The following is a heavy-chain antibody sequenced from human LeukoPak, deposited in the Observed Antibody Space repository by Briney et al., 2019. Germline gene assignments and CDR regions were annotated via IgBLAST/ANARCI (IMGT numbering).Heavy chain of an antibody. CDR2: ISGSGGST. Sequence: GGSLRLSCAASGFIFSNFAMTWVRQAPGKGLEWVSGISGSGGSTYYADSVKGRLTISRDNSKNTLYLQMSSLRAEDTAVYYCAKAKGSGLKYNFDYWGQGTLVTVSS. V-gene: IGHV3-23*01. CDR1: GFIFSNFA. J-gene: IGHJ4*02. D-gene: IGHD6-19*01. CDR3: AKAKGSGLKYNFDY.